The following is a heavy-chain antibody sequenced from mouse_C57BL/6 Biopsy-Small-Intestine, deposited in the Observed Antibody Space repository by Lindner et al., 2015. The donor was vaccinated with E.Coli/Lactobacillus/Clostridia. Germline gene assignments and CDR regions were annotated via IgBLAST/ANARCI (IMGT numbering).Heavy chain of an antibody. V-gene: IGHV14-2*01. CDR1: GFNIKDYY. D-gene: IGHD2-4*01. CDR3: TRGDDFGRFDY. CDR2: IDPEDGEI. Sequence: VQLQESGAELVKPGASVRLSCTASGFNIKDYYIHWVKQRNEQGLEWIGRIDPEDGEIKYAPKFQGKATITADTSSNTAPLQLNSLTSVDTAVYFCTRGDDFGRFDYWGQGSLVTVSA. J-gene: IGHJ3*01.